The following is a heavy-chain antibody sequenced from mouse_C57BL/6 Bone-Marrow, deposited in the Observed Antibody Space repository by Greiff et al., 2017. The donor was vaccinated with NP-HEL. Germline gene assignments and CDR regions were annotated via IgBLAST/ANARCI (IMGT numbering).Heavy chain of an antibody. Sequence: VHVKQSGAELVRPGASVKLSCTASGFNIKDDYMHWVKQRPEQGLEWIGWIAPESGDTEYASTFQGKATITADTSSNTSYLQLSILTAEDTAVYCCTVIYYGKRGDYVDYWGQGTTLTVSS. CDR2: IAPESGDT. CDR3: TVIYYGKRGDYVDY. CDR1: GFNIKDDY. J-gene: IGHJ2*01. V-gene: IGHV14-4*01. D-gene: IGHD2-1*01.